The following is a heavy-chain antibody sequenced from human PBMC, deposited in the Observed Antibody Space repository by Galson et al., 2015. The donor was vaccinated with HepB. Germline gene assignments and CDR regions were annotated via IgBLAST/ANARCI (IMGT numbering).Heavy chain of an antibody. Sequence: SLRLSCATSGFTFSSYAMSWVRQAPGKGLEWASGISGSVRSTYYADSVKGRFTISGDNSKNTLYLQMNSLRADDTAVYYCAKAKWGAAAGPRFDYWGQGTLVTVSS. CDR2: ISGSVRST. V-gene: IGHV3-23*01. D-gene: IGHD6-13*01. CDR1: GFTFSSYA. CDR3: AKAKWGAAAGPRFDY. J-gene: IGHJ4*02.